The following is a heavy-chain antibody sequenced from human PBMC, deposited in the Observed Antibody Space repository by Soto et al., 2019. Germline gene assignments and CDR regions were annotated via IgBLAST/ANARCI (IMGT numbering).Heavy chain of an antibody. D-gene: IGHD6-13*01. CDR3: ARGPIAAARYYYGMDV. Sequence: PGGSLRLSCAASGFTFSSYAMHWVRQAPGKGLEWVAVISYDGSNKYYADSVKGRFTISRDNSKNTLYLQMNSLRAEDTAVYYCARGPIAAARYYYGMDVWGQGTTVTVSS. CDR1: GFTFSSYA. J-gene: IGHJ6*02. CDR2: ISYDGSNK. V-gene: IGHV3-30-3*01.